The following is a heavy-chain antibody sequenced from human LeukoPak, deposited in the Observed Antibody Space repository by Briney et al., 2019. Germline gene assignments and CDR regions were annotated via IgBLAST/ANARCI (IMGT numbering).Heavy chain of an antibody. Sequence: SETLSLTCAVYGGSFSGYYWSWIRQPPGKGLEWIGEINHSGSTNYNPSLKSRVTISVDTSKNQFSLKLSSVTAADTAVYYCARTNSITIFGVVIRGGYYFDYWGQGTLVTVSS. J-gene: IGHJ4*02. D-gene: IGHD3-3*01. CDR1: GGSFSGYY. V-gene: IGHV4-34*01. CDR3: ARTNSITIFGVVIRGGYYFDY. CDR2: INHSGST.